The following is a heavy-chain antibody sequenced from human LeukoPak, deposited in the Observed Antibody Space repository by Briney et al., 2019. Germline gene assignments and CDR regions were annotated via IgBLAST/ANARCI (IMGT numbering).Heavy chain of an antibody. J-gene: IGHJ4*02. CDR2: ISTGGGTK. Sequence: GGSLRLSCAASGFTFSGHYMSWIRQAPGKGLEWVSDISTGGGTKDYADSVKGRFTISRDNARKSLSLQMNSLRVEDTAVYYCARRSWEPFDYWGQGTLVTVSS. D-gene: IGHD1-26*01. V-gene: IGHV3-11*01. CDR1: GFTFSGHY. CDR3: ARRSWEPFDY.